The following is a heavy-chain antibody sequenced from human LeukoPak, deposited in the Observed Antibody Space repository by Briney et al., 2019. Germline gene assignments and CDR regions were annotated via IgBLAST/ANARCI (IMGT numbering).Heavy chain of an antibody. D-gene: IGHD5-24*01. Sequence: GGSLRLSCAGSGFVFTDAYLSWVRQAPGKGLEWVSSISSSSSYIYYADSVKGRFTISRDNAKNSLYLQMNSLRAEDTAVYYCASPASRDGYNLGYWGQGTLVTVSS. CDR2: ISSSSSYI. CDR1: GFVFTDAY. V-gene: IGHV3-21*01. J-gene: IGHJ4*02. CDR3: ASPASRDGYNLGY.